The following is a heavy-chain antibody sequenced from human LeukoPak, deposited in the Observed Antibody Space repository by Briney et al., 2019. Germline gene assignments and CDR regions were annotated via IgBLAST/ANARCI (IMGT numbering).Heavy chain of an antibody. J-gene: IGHJ4*02. CDR2: INPSGGST. CDR1: GYTFTSYY. Sequence: ASVKVSCKASGYTFTSYYMHWMRQARGQGLEWMGIINPSGGSTSYTQKFQGRVTMTRDTSTTTVYMELSSLRSQDTAVYYCARHKEVGDYYYFDYWGQGTLVTVSP. D-gene: IGHD2/OR15-2a*01. V-gene: IGHV1-46*01. CDR3: ARHKEVGDYYYFDY.